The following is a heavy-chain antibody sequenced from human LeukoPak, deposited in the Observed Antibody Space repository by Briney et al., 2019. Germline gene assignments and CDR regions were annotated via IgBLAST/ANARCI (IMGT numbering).Heavy chain of an antibody. J-gene: IGHJ4*02. CDR3: ARHMITFGGVIGNPFDY. CDR2: INAGNGNT. D-gene: IGHD3-16*02. V-gene: IGHV1-3*01. CDR1: GYTFTSYA. Sequence: GASVKVSCKASGYTFTSYAMHWVRQAPGQRLEWMGWINAGNGNTKYSQKFQGRVTITRDTSASTAYMELSSLRSEDTAVYYCARHMITFGGVIGNPFDYWGQGTLVTVSS.